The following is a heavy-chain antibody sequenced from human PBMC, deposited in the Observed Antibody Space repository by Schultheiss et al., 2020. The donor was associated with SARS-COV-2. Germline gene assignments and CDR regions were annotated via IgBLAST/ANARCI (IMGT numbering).Heavy chain of an antibody. J-gene: IGHJ5*02. CDR1: GGSISSSSYY. CDR3: ARDYGDYDWFDP. Sequence: SETLSLTCTVSGGSISSSSYYWGWIRQPPGKGLEWIGSIYTSGSTNYNPSLKSRVTISVDTSKNQFSLKLSSVTAADTAVYYCARDYGDYDWFDPWGQGTLVTVSS. V-gene: IGHV4-39*07. D-gene: IGHD4-17*01. CDR2: IYTSGST.